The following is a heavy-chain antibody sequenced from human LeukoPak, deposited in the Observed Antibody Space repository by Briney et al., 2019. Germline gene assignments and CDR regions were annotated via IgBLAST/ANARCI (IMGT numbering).Heavy chain of an antibody. J-gene: IGHJ4*02. CDR3: GRRRDVWFGGTPTYYFDY. D-gene: IGHD3-10*01. V-gene: IGHV4-39*01. CDR1: GGSFSDGTYY. Sequence: SETLSLTCTVSGGSFSDGTYYWAWIRQPPGKTLEWIGNIFYGGTTGTNYYNPSLRSRLTLSLDTSKNQFSLELSSVTAADSAIYFCGRRRDVWFGGTPTYYFDYWGQGSLVTVFS. CDR2: IFYGGTTGTN.